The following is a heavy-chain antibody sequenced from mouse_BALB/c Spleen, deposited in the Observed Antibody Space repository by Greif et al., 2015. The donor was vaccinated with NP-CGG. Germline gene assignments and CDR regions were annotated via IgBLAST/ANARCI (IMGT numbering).Heavy chain of an antibody. Sequence: ESGPGLVKPSQSLSLTCSVTGYSITSGYYWNWIRQFPGNKLEWMGYISYDGSNNYNPSLKNRISITRDTSKNQFFLKLNSVTTEDTATYYCARVNYGSSYNPWFAYWGQGTLVTVSA. CDR2: ISYDGSN. D-gene: IGHD1-1*01. CDR1: GYSITSGYY. CDR3: ARVNYGSSYNPWFAY. V-gene: IGHV3-6*02. J-gene: IGHJ3*01.